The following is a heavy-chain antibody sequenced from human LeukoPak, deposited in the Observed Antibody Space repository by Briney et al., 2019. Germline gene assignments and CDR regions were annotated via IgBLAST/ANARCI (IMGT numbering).Heavy chain of an antibody. Sequence: ASVKVSCKASGGTFSSYAISWVRQALGQGLEWMGWISAYNSNTNYAQKLQGRVTMTTDTSTSTAYMELRSLRSDDTAVYYCARGSPKRAVAGTFDYWGQGTLVTVSS. CDR1: GGTFSSYA. V-gene: IGHV1-18*01. CDR3: ARGSPKRAVAGTFDY. D-gene: IGHD6-19*01. CDR2: ISAYNSNT. J-gene: IGHJ4*02.